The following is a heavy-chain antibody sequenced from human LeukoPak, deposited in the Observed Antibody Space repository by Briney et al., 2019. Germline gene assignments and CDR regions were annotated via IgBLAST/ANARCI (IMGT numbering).Heavy chain of an antibody. CDR2: IYHSGST. D-gene: IGHD5-12*01. J-gene: IGHJ4*02. CDR3: ARGGGYASPIGY. V-gene: IGHV4-59*01. CDR1: GGSFSTYD. Sequence: PWETLSLTCTLSGGSFSTYDWSWIRQPPGKGLEWIGYIYHSGSTNYNPSLKSRVTISVDTSKNHFSLKLSSVTAADTAVYYCARGGGYASPIGYWGQGALVTVSS.